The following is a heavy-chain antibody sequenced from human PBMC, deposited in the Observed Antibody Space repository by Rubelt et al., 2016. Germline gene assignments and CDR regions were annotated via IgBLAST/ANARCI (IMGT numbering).Heavy chain of an antibody. J-gene: IGHJ3*02. D-gene: IGHD5-24*01. CDR1: GYTFTSYG. Sequence: QVQLVQSGAEVKKPGASVKVSCKASGYTFTSYGISWVRQAPGQGREGLGWVRAYNGNTNYAQKLPGRVTMTTDTATGTACMELRCLRSDDAAVYYGARRDCYKWDDAFDIWGQGTMVTVSS. CDR3: ARRDCYKWDDAFDI. V-gene: IGHV1-18*01. CDR2: VRAYNGNT.